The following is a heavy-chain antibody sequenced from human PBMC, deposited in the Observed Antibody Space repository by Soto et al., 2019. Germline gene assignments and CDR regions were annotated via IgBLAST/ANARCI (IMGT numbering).Heavy chain of an antibody. D-gene: IGHD3-22*01. CDR2: IIPSFGTA. V-gene: IGHV1-69*01. Sequence: QVQLVQSGAEVKKPGSSVKVSCKASGGTFSSYAISWVRQAPGQGLEWMGGIIPSFGTANYAQKFQGRVTITADESTSTAYMELSSLRSEDTAEYSCASSRVTYYYDRSAFDIWGQGTLVTVSS. CDR1: GGTFSSYA. CDR3: ASSRVTYYYDRSAFDI. J-gene: IGHJ3*02.